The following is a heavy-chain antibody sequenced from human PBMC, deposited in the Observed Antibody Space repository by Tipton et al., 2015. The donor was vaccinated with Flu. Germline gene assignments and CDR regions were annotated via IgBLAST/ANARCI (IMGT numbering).Heavy chain of an antibody. CDR1: GGSLSAYY. CDR2: ITPSGSTK. Sequence: LTCAVYGGSLSAYYWNWIRQPPGKGLEWVSHITPSGSTKYYADAVRGRFTISRDNAKNSLYLQMNSLGAEDTAVYYCTRGFIRLCDYWGQGTLVSVSS. CDR3: TRGFIRLCDY. D-gene: IGHD3-16*02. V-gene: IGHV3-11*04. J-gene: IGHJ4*02.